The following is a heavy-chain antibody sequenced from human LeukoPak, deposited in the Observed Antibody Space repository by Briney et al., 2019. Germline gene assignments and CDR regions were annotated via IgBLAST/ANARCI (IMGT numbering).Heavy chain of an antibody. J-gene: IGHJ6*03. CDR1: GYTFTSYG. CDR2: ISAYNGNT. Sequence: ASVKVSCKASGYTFTSYGISWVRQAPGQGLEWMGWISAYNGNTNYAQKLQGRVTMTTDTSTSTAYMELRSLRSDDTAVYYCAGTPFSGEDYYYYMDVWGKGTTVTVSS. CDR3: AGTPFSGEDYYYYMDV. D-gene: IGHD3-10*01. V-gene: IGHV1-18*01.